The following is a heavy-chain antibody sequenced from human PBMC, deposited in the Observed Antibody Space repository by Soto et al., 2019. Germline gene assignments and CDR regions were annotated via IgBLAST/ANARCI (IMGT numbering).Heavy chain of an antibody. CDR3: ARVEESGWYPLGFDP. J-gene: IGHJ5*02. V-gene: IGHV1-18*01. D-gene: IGHD6-19*01. Sequence: ASVKVSCKASGYTFTSYGISWVRQAPGQGLEWKGWISAYNGNTNYAQKLQGRVTMTTDTSTSTAYMELRSLRSDDTAVYYCARVEESGWYPLGFDPWGQGTLVTVSS. CDR2: ISAYNGNT. CDR1: GYTFTSYG.